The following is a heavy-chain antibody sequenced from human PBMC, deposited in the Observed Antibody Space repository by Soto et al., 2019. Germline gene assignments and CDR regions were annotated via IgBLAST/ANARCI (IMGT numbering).Heavy chain of an antibody. Sequence: VQLVESGGGLVQPGGSLRLSCAASGFTFSSYWMSWVRQAPGKGLEWVAVISYDGSNKYYADSVKGRFTISRDNSKNTLYLQMNSLRAEDTAVYYCASAGTANYYYYGMDVWGQGTTVTVSS. CDR1: GFTFSSYW. D-gene: IGHD6-13*01. V-gene: IGHV3-30-3*01. J-gene: IGHJ6*02. CDR3: ASAGTANYYYYGMDV. CDR2: ISYDGSNK.